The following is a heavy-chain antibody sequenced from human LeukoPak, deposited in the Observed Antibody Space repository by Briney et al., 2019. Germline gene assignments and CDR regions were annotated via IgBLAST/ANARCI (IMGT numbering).Heavy chain of an antibody. D-gene: IGHD6-13*01. J-gene: IGHJ6*03. CDR1: GYIFTRHS. V-gene: IGHV1-18*01. CDR2: ISGCKRNT. CDR3: ARDHGSSWLYYYYYYMDV. Sequence: ASVKVSCKASGYIFTRHSINCVRQAPGQGLEGMGWISGCKRNTKFSQKLQGRVSMTTDTSTSTAYMDLRSLRCDDTAVYYCARDHGSSWLYYYYYYMDVWGKGTTVTVSS.